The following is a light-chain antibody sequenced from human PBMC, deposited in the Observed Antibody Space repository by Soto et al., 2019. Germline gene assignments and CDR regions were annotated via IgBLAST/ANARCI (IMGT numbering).Light chain of an antibody. V-gene: IGLV2-14*01. CDR2: EVS. J-gene: IGLJ2*01. CDR1: SSDVGAYTY. CDR3: SSYTTSNTLV. Sequence: QFALTQPASVSGSPGQSITISCTGTSSDVGAYTYVSWYQQHPGKAPKLMIFEVSDRPSGVSNRFSGSKSGNTASLTISGLQAEDEADYYCSSYTTSNTLVFGGGTKVTVL.